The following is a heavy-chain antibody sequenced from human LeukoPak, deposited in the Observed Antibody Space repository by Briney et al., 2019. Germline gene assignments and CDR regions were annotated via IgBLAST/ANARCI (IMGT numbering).Heavy chain of an antibody. CDR2: IIPIFGTA. CDR3: ANDCSSTSCQPYYYYYGMGV. Sequence: GASVKVSCKASGGTFSSYAISWVRQAPGQGLEWMGGIIPIFGTANYAQKFQGGVTITADESTSTAYMELSSLRSEDTAVYYCANDCSSTSCQPYYYYYGMGVWGQGTTVTVSS. CDR1: GGTFSSYA. D-gene: IGHD2-2*01. J-gene: IGHJ6*02. V-gene: IGHV1-69*13.